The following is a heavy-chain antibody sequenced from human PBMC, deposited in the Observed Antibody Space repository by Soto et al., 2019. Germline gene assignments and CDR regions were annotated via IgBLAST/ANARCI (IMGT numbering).Heavy chain of an antibody. Sequence: ASVTVACKGSGYTFSSYDINWVRQATGQGLEWMGWMNPNSGNTGYSQKFQGRVTITRDTSASTAYMELSSLRSEDTAVYYCARDLGGWPDYWGQGTLVTVSS. D-gene: IGHD2-15*01. CDR3: ARDLGGWPDY. CDR2: MNPNSGNT. V-gene: IGHV1-8*01. J-gene: IGHJ4*02. CDR1: GYTFSSYD.